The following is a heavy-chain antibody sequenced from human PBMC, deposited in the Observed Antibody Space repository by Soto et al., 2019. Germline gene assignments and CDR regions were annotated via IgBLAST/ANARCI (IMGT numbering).Heavy chain of an antibody. CDR3: ARGSAYGDYVVDY. CDR2: IYYIGST. D-gene: IGHD4-17*01. J-gene: IGHJ4*02. CDR1: GGSISSYY. V-gene: IGHV4-59*01. Sequence: SETLSLTCTVSGGSISSYYWSWIRQPPGKGLEWIGYIYYIGSTNYNPSLKSRVTISVDTSKNQFSLKLSSVTAADTAVYYCARGSAYGDYVVDYWGQGTLVTVS.